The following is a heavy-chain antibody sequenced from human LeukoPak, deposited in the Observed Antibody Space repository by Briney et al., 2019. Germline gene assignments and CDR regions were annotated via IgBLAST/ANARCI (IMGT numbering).Heavy chain of an antibody. J-gene: IGHJ4*02. V-gene: IGHV1-69*05. CDR1: GGTFSSYA. CDR3: ARGLYYDILTGFYYFDY. D-gene: IGHD3-9*01. Sequence: SVKVSCKASGGTFSSYAISWVRQAPGQGLEWMGGIIPIFGTANYAQKFQGRVTITTDESTSTAYMELSSLRSEDTAVYYCARGLYYDILTGFYYFDYRGQGTLVTVSS. CDR2: IIPIFGTA.